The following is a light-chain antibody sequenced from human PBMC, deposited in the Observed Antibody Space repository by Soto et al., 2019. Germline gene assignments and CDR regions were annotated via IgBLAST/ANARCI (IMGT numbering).Light chain of an antibody. Sequence: IPMTQPPSYLSASAADRLTNSRRASQDISHWLAWYQQEPGKAPKLLIYAASSLQSGVPSRFSGSGSGTDFTLTISSLQPEDFATYFCQHANRFPWTFGQGTNVDIK. CDR2: AAS. CDR1: QDISHW. CDR3: QHANRFPWT. V-gene: IGKV1-12*01. J-gene: IGKJ1*01.